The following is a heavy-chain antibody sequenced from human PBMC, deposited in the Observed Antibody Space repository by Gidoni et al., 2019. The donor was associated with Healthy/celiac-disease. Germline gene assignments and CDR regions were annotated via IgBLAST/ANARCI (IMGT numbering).Heavy chain of an antibody. Sequence: QVQLQPWGAGLLKPSETLSLPCAVYGGSFSGYYWSWLRQPPGKGLEWIGEINHSGSTNYNPSLKSRVTISVDTSKNQFSLKLSSVTAADTAVYYCARRYSSSWYWFDPWGRGTLVTVSS. CDR3: ARRYSSSWYWFDP. D-gene: IGHD6-13*01. V-gene: IGHV4-34*01. J-gene: IGHJ5*02. CDR2: INHSGST. CDR1: GGSFSGYY.